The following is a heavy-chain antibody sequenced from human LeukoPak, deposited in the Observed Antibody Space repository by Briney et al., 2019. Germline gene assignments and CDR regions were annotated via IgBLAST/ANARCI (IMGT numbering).Heavy chain of an antibody. Sequence: PSQTLSLTCTVSGGSISSGGYYWSWIRQHPGKGLEWIGYIYYSGSTNYNPSLKSRVTISVDTSKNQFSLKLSSVTAADTAVYYCARLSSGWYPDYWGQGTLVTVSS. CDR1: GGSISSGGYY. CDR3: ARLSSGWYPDY. J-gene: IGHJ4*02. D-gene: IGHD6-19*01. CDR2: IYYSGST. V-gene: IGHV4-31*03.